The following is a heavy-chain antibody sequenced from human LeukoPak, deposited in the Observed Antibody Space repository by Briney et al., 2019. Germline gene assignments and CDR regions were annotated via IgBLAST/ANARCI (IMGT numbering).Heavy chain of an antibody. Sequence: ASVKVSCKASGYTFTSYFMHWVRQAPGQGLEWMGIINPSGGRTNYAQKFQGRVTMTRDTSTSTVYMELSSLRSEDTAVYYCARGDHVRIYAESAFDIWGQGTMVTVSS. J-gene: IGHJ3*02. V-gene: IGHV1-46*01. CDR2: INPSGGRT. CDR1: GYTFTSYF. D-gene: IGHD5/OR15-5a*01. CDR3: ARGDHVRIYAESAFDI.